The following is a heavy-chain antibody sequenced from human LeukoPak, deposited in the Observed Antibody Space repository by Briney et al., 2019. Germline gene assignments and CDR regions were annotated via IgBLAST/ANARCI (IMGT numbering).Heavy chain of an antibody. V-gene: IGHV4-59*01. CDR1: GGSISSCY. CDR3: AREVRRWTGYALYYFDY. Sequence: SETLSLTCTVSGGSISSCYWSWIRQPPGKGLEWIGHIYYSGSTNYNPSLKSRVSISVDTSKNQFSLKLSSVTGADTAVYYCAREVRRWTGYALYYFDYWSQGTLVTVSS. J-gene: IGHJ4*02. D-gene: IGHD3/OR15-3a*01. CDR2: IYYSGST.